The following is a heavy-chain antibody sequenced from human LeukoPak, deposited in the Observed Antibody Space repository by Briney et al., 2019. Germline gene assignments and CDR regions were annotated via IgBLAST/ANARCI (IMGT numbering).Heavy chain of an antibody. CDR1: GFTFSSYA. V-gene: IGHV3-23*01. Sequence: GGSLRLSCAASGFTFSSYAMSWVRQAPGKGLEWVSAISGSGGSTYYADSVKGRFTIFRDNSKNTLYLQMNSLRAEDTAVYYCAKGTTVTTDYFDYWGQGTLVTVSS. CDR2: ISGSGGST. D-gene: IGHD4-17*01. J-gene: IGHJ4*02. CDR3: AKGTTVTTDYFDY.